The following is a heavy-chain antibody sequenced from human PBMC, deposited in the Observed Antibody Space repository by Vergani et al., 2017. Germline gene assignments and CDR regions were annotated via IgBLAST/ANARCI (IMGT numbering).Heavy chain of an antibody. CDR2: IKSTFDRGTT. V-gene: IGHV3-15*07. CDR3: ARARRCSSTSCFYFDY. Sequence: EVQLVESGGGIVKPGGSLRLSCVASGFSFRNAWMNWVRRTPGKGLEWVGRIKSTFDRGTTDYAAAVKGRFTISRDNSKNTLYLQMNSLRAEDTAVYYCARARRCSSTSCFYFDYWGQGTLVTVSS. CDR1: GFSFRNAW. D-gene: IGHD2-2*01. J-gene: IGHJ4*02.